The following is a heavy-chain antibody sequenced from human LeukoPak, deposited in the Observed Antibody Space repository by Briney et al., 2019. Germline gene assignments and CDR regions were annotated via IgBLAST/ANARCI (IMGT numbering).Heavy chain of an antibody. CDR2: IIPIFGTA. J-gene: IGHJ5*02. CDR3: APSWGSSGWYSWFDP. Sequence: GASVKVSCKASGGTFSSYAISWVRQAPGQGLEWMGGIIPIFGTANYAQKFQGRVTITADESTSTAYMELSSLRSEDTAVYYCAPSWGSSGWYSWFDPWGQGTLVTVSS. V-gene: IGHV1-69*01. CDR1: GGTFSSYA. D-gene: IGHD6-19*01.